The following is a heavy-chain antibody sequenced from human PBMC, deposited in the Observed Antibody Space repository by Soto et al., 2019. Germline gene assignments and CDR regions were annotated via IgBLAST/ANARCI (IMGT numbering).Heavy chain of an antibody. D-gene: IGHD3-22*01. CDR1: GYIFTRYA. Sequence: SVKVSCKASGYIFTRYAMHWVRQAPGQRLEWMGWIDPGNGNTKYSRNLQGRVTITRDTSATTAYMELSSLRSEDTAVYYCARDRNSDSSGYYNYWGQGVLVTVSS. CDR3: ARDRNSDSSGYYNY. V-gene: IGHV1-3*01. J-gene: IGHJ4*02. CDR2: IDPGNGNT.